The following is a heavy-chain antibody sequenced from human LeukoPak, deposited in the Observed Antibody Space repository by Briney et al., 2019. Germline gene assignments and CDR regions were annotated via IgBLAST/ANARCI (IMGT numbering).Heavy chain of an antibody. CDR2: ISHDGGCQ. V-gene: IGHV3-30-3*01. CDR3: AWELTKRYDS. D-gene: IGHD5-24*01. Sequence: QSGGSLRLSCAASGFTFSSHAMHWVRQAPGEGLKWVAVISHDGGCQDYADSVKGRFTISRDNPRNTLYLQMNSLRSEDTAVYYCAWELTKRYDSWGQGTLVTVSS. J-gene: IGHJ4*02. CDR1: GFTFSSHA.